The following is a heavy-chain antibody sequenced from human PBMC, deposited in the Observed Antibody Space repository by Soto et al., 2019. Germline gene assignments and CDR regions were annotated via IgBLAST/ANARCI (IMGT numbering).Heavy chain of an antibody. V-gene: IGHV4-34*01. D-gene: IGHD3-9*01. CDR3: ASRGYDLLTGYSSYFGY. CDR2: VNHSGTT. Sequence: QVQLQQWGAGLLKPSETLSLTCAVYGGSFSGYYWNWIRQPPGKGLEWIGEVNHSGTTNYNPSLKSRVPVSLDTSKNQFSLKLTSVTAADTAVYYRASRGYDLLTGYSSYFGYWGRGTLVTVSS. CDR1: GGSFSGYY. J-gene: IGHJ4*02.